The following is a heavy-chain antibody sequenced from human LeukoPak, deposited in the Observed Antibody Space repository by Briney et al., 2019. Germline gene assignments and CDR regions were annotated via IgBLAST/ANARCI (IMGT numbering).Heavy chain of an antibody. Sequence: PGGSLRLSCAASGFTFSSYAMHWVRQAPGKGLEWVAVISYDGSNKYYADSVKGRFTISRDNSKNTLYLQMNSLRADDTAVYYCASTDCSSTSCYKGFDPWGQGTLVTVSS. V-gene: IGHV3-30-3*01. CDR3: ASTDCSSTSCYKGFDP. CDR2: ISYDGSNK. J-gene: IGHJ5*02. D-gene: IGHD2-2*02. CDR1: GFTFSSYA.